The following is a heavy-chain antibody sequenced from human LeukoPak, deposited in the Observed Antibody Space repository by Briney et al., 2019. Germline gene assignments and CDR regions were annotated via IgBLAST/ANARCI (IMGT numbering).Heavy chain of an antibody. Sequence: ASVKVSCKASGYTFTGYYMHWVRQAPRQGLEWMGWINPNSGGTNYAQKFQGRVTMTRDTSISTAYMELSRLRSDDTAVYYCAREVNVTTANNWFDPWGQGTLVTVSS. CDR1: GYTFTGYY. D-gene: IGHD4-17*01. CDR3: AREVNVTTANNWFDP. J-gene: IGHJ5*02. CDR2: INPNSGGT. V-gene: IGHV1-2*02.